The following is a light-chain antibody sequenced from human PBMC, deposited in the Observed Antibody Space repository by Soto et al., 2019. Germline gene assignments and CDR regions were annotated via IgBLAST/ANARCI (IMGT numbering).Light chain of an antibody. V-gene: IGKV1-5*03. Sequence: QMPHSPSTLSASLADRVTITCRASQSISSWLAWYQQKPGKAPKLLIYKASSLESGVPSRFSGSGSGTEFTLTISSLQSDYLASYCCQQYNSYSGTIGQETKVDIK. CDR2: KAS. CDR1: QSISSW. CDR3: QQYNSYSGT. J-gene: IGKJ1*01.